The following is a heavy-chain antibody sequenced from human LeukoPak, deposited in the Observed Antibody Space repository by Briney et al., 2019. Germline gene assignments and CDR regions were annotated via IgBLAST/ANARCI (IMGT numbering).Heavy chain of an antibody. CDR1: GGSISSSSYY. CDR3: ARSGLEWLGDYYYYYMDV. D-gene: IGHD3-3*01. Sequence: SETLSLTCTVSGGSISSSSYYWSWIRQPAGKGLEWIGRIYTSGSTNYNPSLKSRVTMSVDTSKNQFSLKLSSVTAADTAVYYCARSGLEWLGDYYYYYMDVWGKGTTVTVSS. CDR2: IYTSGST. J-gene: IGHJ6*03. V-gene: IGHV4-61*02.